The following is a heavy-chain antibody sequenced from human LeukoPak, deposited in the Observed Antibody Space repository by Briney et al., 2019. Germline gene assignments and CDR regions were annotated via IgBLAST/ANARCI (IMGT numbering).Heavy chain of an antibody. CDR2: IYYSGST. D-gene: IGHD3-22*01. V-gene: IGHV4-39*07. J-gene: IGHJ2*01. CDR3: ASLTNSTGYIPWYFDL. Sequence: KPSETLSLTCTVSGGSISSSSYYWGWIRQPPGKGLEWIGSIYYSGSTYYNPSLKSRVTISVDTSKNQFSLKLSSVTAADTAIYYCASLTNSTGYIPWYFDLWGRGTLVTVSS. CDR1: GGSISSSSYY.